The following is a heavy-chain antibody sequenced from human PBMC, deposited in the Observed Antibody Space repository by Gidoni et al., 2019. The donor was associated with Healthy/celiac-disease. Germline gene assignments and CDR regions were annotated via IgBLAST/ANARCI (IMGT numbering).Heavy chain of an antibody. J-gene: IGHJ3*02. CDR2: IWYDGSNK. Sequence: QVQLVESGGGVVQPGRSLRLSCAASGFTFSSYGMHWVRQAPGKGLEWVAVIWYDGSNKYYADSVKGRFTIPRDNSKNTLYLQMNSLRAEDTAVYYCARGETYYYDSSGYYSAFDIWGQGTMVTVSS. CDR1: GFTFSSYG. V-gene: IGHV3-33*01. D-gene: IGHD3-22*01. CDR3: ARGETYYYDSSGYYSAFDI.